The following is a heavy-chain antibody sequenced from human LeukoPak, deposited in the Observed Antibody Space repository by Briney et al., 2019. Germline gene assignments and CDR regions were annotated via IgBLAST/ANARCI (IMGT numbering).Heavy chain of an antibody. Sequence: SETLSLTCAVYGGSFSSYYWSWIRQPPGKGLEWIGEINHSGSTNYNPSLKSRVTISVDTSKNQFSLKLSSVTAADTAVYYCARGARFSGAYYFDYWGQGTLVAVSS. J-gene: IGHJ4*02. D-gene: IGHD3-3*01. CDR2: INHSGST. CDR3: ARGARFSGAYYFDY. V-gene: IGHV4-34*01. CDR1: GGSFSSYY.